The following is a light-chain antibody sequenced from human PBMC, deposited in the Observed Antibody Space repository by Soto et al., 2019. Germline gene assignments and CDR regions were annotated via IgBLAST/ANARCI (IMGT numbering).Light chain of an antibody. CDR2: EVS. CDR3: SSYGGSNNLV. J-gene: IGLJ2*01. V-gene: IGLV2-8*01. Sequence: QSALTQPPSASGSPGQSVTISCTGASSDVGGYSYVSWYQQHPGKAPKLMIYEVSKRPSGVPDRFSGSKSRNTASLNVSGRQAEDEADYYCSSYGGSNNLVFGGGTKLTVL. CDR1: SSDVGGYSY.